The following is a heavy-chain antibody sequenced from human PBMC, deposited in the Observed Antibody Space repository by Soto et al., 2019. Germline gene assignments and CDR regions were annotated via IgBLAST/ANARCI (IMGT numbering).Heavy chain of an antibody. V-gene: IGHV1-3*01. D-gene: IGHD3-22*01. CDR2: INAGNGNT. J-gene: IGHJ4*02. Sequence: GASVKVSCKVSGYTFTSYAMHWVRQAPGQRLEWMGWINAGNGNTKYSQRFQGRVTFTRDTSASTAYMELSSLRSEDTAVYYCARLEFGHYDSPWGQGTLVTVSS. CDR3: ARLEFGHYDSP. CDR1: GYTFTSYA.